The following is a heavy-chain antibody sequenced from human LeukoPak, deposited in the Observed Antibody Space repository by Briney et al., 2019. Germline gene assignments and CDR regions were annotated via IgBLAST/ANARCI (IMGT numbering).Heavy chain of an antibody. CDR2: SRGKGVST. Sequence: GGSLRLSCAAPGFTFSSYAMSWVRQAPGKGLEWVAKSRGKGVSTYYTDSVKGRCTISRDKSKNTLYLQMNSLRAEDTAVYYCAKILQGYNYGGCDYWGQGTLVTVSS. CDR3: AKILQGYNYGGCDY. V-gene: IGHV3-23*01. CDR1: GFTFSSYA. J-gene: IGHJ4*02. D-gene: IGHD5-18*01.